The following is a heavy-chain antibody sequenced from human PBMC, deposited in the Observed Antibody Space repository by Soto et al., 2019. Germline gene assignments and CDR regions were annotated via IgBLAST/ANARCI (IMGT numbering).Heavy chain of an antibody. D-gene: IGHD3-3*01. V-gene: IGHV2-5*01. Sequence: GSGPTLGNPTQTLTLTCTFSGFSLSTSGVGVGWIRQPPGKALEWLALIYWNDDKRYSPSLKSRLTITKDTSKNQVVLTMTNMDPVDTATYYCAHPRGYDFWSGYRNWFDPWGQGTLVTVSS. CDR1: GFSLSTSGVG. CDR3: AHPRGYDFWSGYRNWFDP. J-gene: IGHJ5*02. CDR2: IYWNDDK.